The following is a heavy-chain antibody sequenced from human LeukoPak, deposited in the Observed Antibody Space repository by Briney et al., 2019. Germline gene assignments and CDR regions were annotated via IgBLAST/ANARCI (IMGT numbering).Heavy chain of an antibody. J-gene: IGHJ4*02. D-gene: IGHD1-20*01. Sequence: GGSLRLSCAASGFTFSSYSMNWVRQAPGKGLEWVSSISSSSSYIYHADSVKGRFTISRDNAKNSLYLQMNSLRAEDTAVYYCARDFRTRGYNWNRFDYWGQGTLVTVSS. CDR2: ISSSSSYI. V-gene: IGHV3-21*01. CDR3: ARDFRTRGYNWNRFDY. CDR1: GFTFSSYS.